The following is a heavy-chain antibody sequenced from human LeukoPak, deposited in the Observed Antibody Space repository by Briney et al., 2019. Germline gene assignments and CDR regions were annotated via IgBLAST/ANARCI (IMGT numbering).Heavy chain of an antibody. CDR2: ISSSSSYI. V-gene: IGHV3-21*04. CDR1: GFTFSSYS. CDR3: ANIVVVPAATRAFAFDI. D-gene: IGHD2-2*01. J-gene: IGHJ3*02. Sequence: GGSLRLSCAASGFTFSSYSMNWVRQAPGKGLEWVSSISSSSSYIYYADSVKGRFTISRDNSKNTLYLQMNSLRAEDTAVYYCANIVVVPAATRAFAFDIWGQGTMVTVSS.